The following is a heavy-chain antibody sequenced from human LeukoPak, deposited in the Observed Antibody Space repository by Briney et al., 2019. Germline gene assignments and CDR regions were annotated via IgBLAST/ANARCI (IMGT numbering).Heavy chain of an antibody. J-gene: IGHJ2*01. V-gene: IGHV4-39*01. CDR2: ITYGRNT. D-gene: IGHD2-15*01. CDR1: GGSTTSGSFY. Sequence: SETLSLSCTVSGGSTTSGSFYWGWIRQPPGKGLEYIGSITYGRNTYYNPSLKSRVTMSVDTSKNQFSLKLSSVTAADTAVYYCARHVAYCSGGTCYSTWYFDLSGRVTLVTVSS. CDR3: ARHVAYCSGGTCYSTWYFDL.